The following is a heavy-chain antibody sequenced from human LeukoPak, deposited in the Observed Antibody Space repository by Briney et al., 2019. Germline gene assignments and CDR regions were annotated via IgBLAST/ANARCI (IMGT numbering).Heavy chain of an antibody. J-gene: IGHJ1*01. V-gene: IGHV1-2*02. CDR3: ARGDSSSGVWFQH. Sequence: GASVKVSCKASGYTFTGYYMHWVRQAPGQGLEWMGWINPDSGGTNYAQKFQGRVTMTRDTSISTAYMELSRLRSDDTAVYYCARGDSSSGVWFQHWGQGTLVTVSS. CDR1: GYTFTGYY. CDR2: INPDSGGT. D-gene: IGHD6-13*01.